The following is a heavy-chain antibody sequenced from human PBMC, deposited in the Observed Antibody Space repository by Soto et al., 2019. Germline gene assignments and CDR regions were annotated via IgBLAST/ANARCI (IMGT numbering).Heavy chain of an antibody. CDR2: IYYSGST. Sequence: PSETLSLTCTVSGGSISSYYWSWIRQPPGKGLEWIGYIYYSGSTYYNPSLKSRVTISVDTSKNQFSLKLSSVTAADTAVYYCAREPINWGQGTLVTVSS. J-gene: IGHJ4*02. V-gene: IGHV4-59*12. CDR3: AREPIN. D-gene: IGHD5-12*01. CDR1: GGSISSYY.